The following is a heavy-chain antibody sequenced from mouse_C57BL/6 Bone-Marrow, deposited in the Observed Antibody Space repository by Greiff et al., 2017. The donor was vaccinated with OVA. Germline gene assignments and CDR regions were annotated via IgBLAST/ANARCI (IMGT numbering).Heavy chain of an antibody. V-gene: IGHV5-16*01. CDR2: INYDGSST. CDR3: ARDRGLLYFDY. CDR1: GFTFSDYY. D-gene: IGHD2-13*01. Sequence: EVMLVESEGGLVQPGSSMKLSCTASGFTFSDYYMAWVRQVPEKGLEWVANINYDGSSTYYLDSLKSRFIISRDNAKNILYLQMSSLKSEDTATYYCARDRGLLYFDYWGQGTTLTVSS. J-gene: IGHJ2*01.